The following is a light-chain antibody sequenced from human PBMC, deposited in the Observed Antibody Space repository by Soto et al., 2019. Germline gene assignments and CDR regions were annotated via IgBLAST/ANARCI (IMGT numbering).Light chain of an antibody. Sequence: DIQMTQSPSSLSASVGDRVTITCQASQDISNYLNWYQQKPGKAPKLLIYGASNLETGVPSRFSGSGSGTDFTFTISSLQPKDIATYYCQQYDNPNLTVTFGGGTKVEIK. CDR1: QDISNY. CDR2: GAS. V-gene: IGKV1-33*01. J-gene: IGKJ4*01. CDR3: QQYDNPNLTVT.